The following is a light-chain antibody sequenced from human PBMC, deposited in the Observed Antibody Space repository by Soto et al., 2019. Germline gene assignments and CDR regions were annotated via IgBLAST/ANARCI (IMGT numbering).Light chain of an antibody. CDR2: GAS. CDR3: QQYNNWPRT. V-gene: IGKV3-15*01. J-gene: IGKJ2*01. Sequence: EIVMTQSPATLSVSPGERATLSCRASQSVSINLAWYQQKRGQAPRLLIYGASTRATGIPGRFSVSGSGTQFTLTISSLQSEDFAVYYCQQYNNWPRTFGHGTKLEIK. CDR1: QSVSIN.